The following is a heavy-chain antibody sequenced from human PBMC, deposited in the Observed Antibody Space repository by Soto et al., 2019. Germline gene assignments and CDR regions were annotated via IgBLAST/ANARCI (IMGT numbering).Heavy chain of an antibody. CDR1: GFTFSSHA. CDR2: TIDSGGRS. J-gene: IGHJ4*02. V-gene: IGHV3-23*01. Sequence: GSSLRLSCAASGFTFSSHAMRWVLQAPGKGLEWVSSTIDSGGRSYHADSVRGRFTISRDNSKNTLYLQMNSLRADDTDIYYCAKDKMEQWLVGGYYDYWGQGALVTVSS. D-gene: IGHD6-19*01. CDR3: AKDKMEQWLVGGYYDY.